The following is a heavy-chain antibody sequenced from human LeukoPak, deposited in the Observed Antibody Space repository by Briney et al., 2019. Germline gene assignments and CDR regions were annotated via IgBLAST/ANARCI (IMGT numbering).Heavy chain of an antibody. J-gene: IGHJ4*02. CDR3: AKGGAARFDY. D-gene: IGHD5-18*01. Sequence: AGGSLRLSCTVSGFTLSSYEMTWFRQAPGKGLEWVSSIGYGGADSHYADSVKGRFTISRDNSKNTLYLQLSSLRADDTAVYYCAKGGAARFDYWGQGTLVTVSS. CDR2: IGYGGADS. CDR1: GFTLSSYE. V-gene: IGHV3-23*01.